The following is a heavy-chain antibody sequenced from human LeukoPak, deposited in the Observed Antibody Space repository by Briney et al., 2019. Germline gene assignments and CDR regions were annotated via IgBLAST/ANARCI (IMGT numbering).Heavy chain of an antibody. D-gene: IGHD3-16*01. CDR3: AELGLDAFDI. CDR2: IWYDGNEK. CDR1: GFTFSTYG. V-gene: IGHV3-30*02. Sequence: GGSLRLSCAASGFTFSTYGMHWVRQAPGKGLEWVAFIWYDGNEKYFADSVKGRFTISRDNSKNTLYLQMNSLRAEDTAVYYCAELGLDAFDIWGQGTMVTVSS. J-gene: IGHJ3*02.